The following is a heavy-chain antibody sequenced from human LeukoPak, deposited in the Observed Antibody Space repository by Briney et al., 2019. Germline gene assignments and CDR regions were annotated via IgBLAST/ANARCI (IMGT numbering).Heavy chain of an antibody. V-gene: IGHV3-11*01. J-gene: IGHJ5*02. Sequence: GGSLRLSCATSGFTFSDYYMSWIRQAPGKGLEGISYISSRGDSIQYADSVKGRFTMSRDNAKNSVHLQMSSLRAEDTAVYYCARADSSWYWGWFDPWGQGILVTVSS. CDR2: ISSRGDSI. CDR1: GFTFSDYY. D-gene: IGHD6-13*01. CDR3: ARADSSWYWGWFDP.